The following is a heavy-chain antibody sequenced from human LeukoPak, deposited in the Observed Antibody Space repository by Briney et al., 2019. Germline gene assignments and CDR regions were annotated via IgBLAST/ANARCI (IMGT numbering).Heavy chain of an antibody. CDR3: ARVAKERVGGVYYFDY. D-gene: IGHD1-1*01. Sequence: GGSLRLSCAASGFTLSDYDMLWVRHATGKGLEWVSTIGTAGDTYYTGSVKGRFTISRENAKNSLYLQMNSLRAGDTAVYYCARVAKERVGGVYYFDYWGQGTLVTVSS. CDR2: IGTAGDT. J-gene: IGHJ4*02. CDR1: GFTLSDYD. V-gene: IGHV3-13*01.